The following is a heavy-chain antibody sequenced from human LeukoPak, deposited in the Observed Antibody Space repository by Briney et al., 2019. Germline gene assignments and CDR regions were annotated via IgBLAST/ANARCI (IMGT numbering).Heavy chain of an antibody. CDR3: ARVFGAGYSDY. J-gene: IGHJ4*02. D-gene: IGHD4/OR15-4a*01. CDR1: EFTFSSYW. V-gene: IGHV3-7*01. CDR2: IKQDGSEK. Sequence: GGSLRLSCAASEFTFSSYWMSWVRQAPGKGLEWVASIKQDGSEKYYVDSVKGRVTISRDNAKNSLYSQMKSLRAEDTAVYYCARVFGAGYSDYWGQGTLVTVSS.